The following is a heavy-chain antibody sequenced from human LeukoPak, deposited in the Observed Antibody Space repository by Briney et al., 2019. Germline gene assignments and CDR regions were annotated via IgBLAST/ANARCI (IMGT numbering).Heavy chain of an antibody. CDR2: IYYSGST. CDR3: ARRGRADYVWGSYRSYYFDY. V-gene: IGHV4-39*01. J-gene: IGHJ4*02. Sequence: SETLSLTCTVSGGSISSSSYYWGWIRQPPGKGLEWIRSIYYSGSTYYNPSLKSRVTISVDTSKNQFSLKLSSVTAADTAVYYCARRGRADYVWGSYRSYYFDYWGQGTLVTVSS. CDR1: GGSISSSSYY. D-gene: IGHD3-16*02.